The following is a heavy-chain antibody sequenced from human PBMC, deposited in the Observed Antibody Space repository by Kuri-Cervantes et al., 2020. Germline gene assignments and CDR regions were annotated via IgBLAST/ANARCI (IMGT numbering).Heavy chain of an antibody. CDR3: AREGPPSSGSCFDY. D-gene: IGHD1-26*01. CDR2: ISSSSSTI. Sequence: LSLTCAASGFTFSDYYMSWIRQAPGKGLEWVSYISSSSSTIYYADSVKGRFTISRDNAKNSLYLQMNSLRDEDTAVYYCAREGPPSSGSCFDYWGQGTLVTVSS. CDR1: GFTFSDYY. J-gene: IGHJ4*02. V-gene: IGHV3-11*04.